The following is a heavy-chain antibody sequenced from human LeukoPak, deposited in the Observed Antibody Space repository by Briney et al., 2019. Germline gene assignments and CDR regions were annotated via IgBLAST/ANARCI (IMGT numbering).Heavy chain of an antibody. V-gene: IGHV3-74*01. Sequence: GGSLRLSCAVSGFTFRTYWMHWVRQVPGEGLVWVSRINKDGSITNYADSVKGRFSISRDNAKNTLYLQMNSLRAEDTAVYYCGRDLGGRSGYWGQGTLVTVSS. CDR1: GFTFRTYW. CDR2: INKDGSIT. J-gene: IGHJ4*02. CDR3: GRDLGGRSGY. D-gene: IGHD1-26*01.